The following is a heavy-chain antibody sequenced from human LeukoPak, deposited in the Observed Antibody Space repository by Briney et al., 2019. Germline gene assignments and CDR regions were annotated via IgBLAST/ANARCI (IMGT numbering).Heavy chain of an antibody. Sequence: ASVKVFCKASGYTFTSDYLHWVRQAPGQGLEWMGIINPSGGSTSYAQNFQGRVTMTRDTSTSTVYMELSSLRSDDTAVYYCARDLNSGYDWFDPWGQGTLVTVSS. CDR2: INPSGGST. V-gene: IGHV1-46*01. CDR1: GYTFTSDY. J-gene: IGHJ5*02. CDR3: ARDLNSGYDWFDP. D-gene: IGHD5-12*01.